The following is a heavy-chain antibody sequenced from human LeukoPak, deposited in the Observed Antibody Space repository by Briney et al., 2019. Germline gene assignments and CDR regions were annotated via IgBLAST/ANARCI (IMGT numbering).Heavy chain of an antibody. V-gene: IGHV3-21*01. CDR3: ARDRGNLKYYFDY. J-gene: IGHJ4*02. CDR1: GFTFSSYS. Sequence: GGSLRLSCAASGFTFSSYSMNWVRQAPGKGLEWVSSISSSSSYIYYADSVKGRFTISRDNAKNSLYLQMNSLRAEDTAVCYCARDRGNLKYYFDYWGQGTLVTVSS. CDR2: ISSSSSYI.